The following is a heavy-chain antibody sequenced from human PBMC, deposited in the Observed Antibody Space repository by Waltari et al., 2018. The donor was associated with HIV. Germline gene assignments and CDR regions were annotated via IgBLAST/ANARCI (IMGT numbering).Heavy chain of an antibody. D-gene: IGHD6-13*01. CDR3: ARDPAQSSSVPWFDP. V-gene: IGHV1-3*01. CDR1: GYTFNSYA. Sequence: QVQLVQSGAEVKKPGASAKVSCKASGYTFNSYAMHWVRQTPGQRREWMGVINAGNGNTKYSQKFQGRVTITRDTSASTAYMELSSLRSEDTAVYYCARDPAQSSSVPWFDPWGQGTLVTVSS. CDR2: INAGNGNT. J-gene: IGHJ5*02.